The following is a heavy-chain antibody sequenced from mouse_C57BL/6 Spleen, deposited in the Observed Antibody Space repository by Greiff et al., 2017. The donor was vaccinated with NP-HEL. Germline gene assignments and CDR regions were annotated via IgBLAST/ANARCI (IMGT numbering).Heavy chain of an antibody. CDR2: FYPGSGSI. CDR3: ARHEEGNYGFGFAY. V-gene: IGHV1-62-2*01. J-gene: IGHJ3*01. Sequence: VKLQESGAELVKPGASVKLSCKASGYTFTEYTVHWVKQRSGQGLEWIGWFYPGSGSIKYNEKFEDKATLTADKSSSTVYMELSRLTSEDSAVYFCARHEEGNYGFGFAYWGQGTLVTVSA. D-gene: IGHD2-1*01. CDR1: GYTFTEYT.